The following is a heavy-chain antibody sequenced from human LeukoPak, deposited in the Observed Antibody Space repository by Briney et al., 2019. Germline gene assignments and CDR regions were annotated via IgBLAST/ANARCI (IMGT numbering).Heavy chain of an antibody. V-gene: IGHV3-33*01. CDR2: IWYDGSNK. CDR1: GFTFSSNG. J-gene: IGHJ4*02. CDR3: ARDKEAVAVYYFDY. Sequence: GGSLRFSCAASGFTFSSNGMHCVRQAPGKGLEWVAVIWYDGSNKYYADSVKGRFTISRDNSKNALYLQMNSLRAEDTAVYYCARDKEAVAVYYFDYWGQGTLVTVSS. D-gene: IGHD6-19*01.